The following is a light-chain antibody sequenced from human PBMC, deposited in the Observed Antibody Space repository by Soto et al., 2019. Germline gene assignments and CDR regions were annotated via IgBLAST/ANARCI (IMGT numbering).Light chain of an antibody. CDR3: QQSYSTPWT. Sequence: DIQMTQSPSSPSASVGDRVTITCRASQSISSYLNWYQQKPGKAPKLLIYEASSLQSGVPSRFSGSGSGTDFTLTISSLQPEDFATYFCQQSYSTPWTFGQGTKVEIK. CDR2: EAS. J-gene: IGKJ1*01. V-gene: IGKV1-39*01. CDR1: QSISSY.